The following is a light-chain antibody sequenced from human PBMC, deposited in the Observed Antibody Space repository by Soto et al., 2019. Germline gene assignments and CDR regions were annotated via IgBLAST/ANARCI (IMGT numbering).Light chain of an antibody. Sequence: QSVLTQPPSVSGAPGQRVTISCTGSSSNIGSGYDVHWYQQLPGTAPKLLIYVNSIRPSGVPDRFSGSKSGTSASLAITGLQAEDEADDYCQSYDSSLSAWVFGGGTQLTVL. J-gene: IGLJ3*02. CDR1: SSNIGSGYD. CDR3: QSYDSSLSAWV. CDR2: VNS. V-gene: IGLV1-40*01.